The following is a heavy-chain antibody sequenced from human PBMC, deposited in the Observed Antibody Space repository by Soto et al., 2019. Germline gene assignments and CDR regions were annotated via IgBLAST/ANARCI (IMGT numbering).Heavy chain of an antibody. J-gene: IGHJ5*02. Sequence: GGSLRLSCAASGFTFSSYAMSWVRQAPGKGLEWVSAISGSGGSKYYADSVKGRFTISRDNSKNTLYLQMNSLRAEDTAVYYCAKDSWYDYIWGSYQAPVLGFDPWGQGTLVTVSS. CDR3: AKDSWYDYIWGSYQAPVLGFDP. CDR1: GFTFSSYA. V-gene: IGHV3-23*01. D-gene: IGHD3-16*02. CDR2: ISGSGGSK.